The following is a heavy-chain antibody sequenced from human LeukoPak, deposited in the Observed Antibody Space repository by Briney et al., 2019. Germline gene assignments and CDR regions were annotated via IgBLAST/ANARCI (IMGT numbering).Heavy chain of an antibody. D-gene: IGHD6-19*01. CDR3: ARIGYSSGWLRD. CDR2: IYSGGNT. J-gene: IGHJ4*02. V-gene: IGHV3-53*01. CDR1: GFTFSSYS. Sequence: GGSLRLSCAASGFTFSSYSMSWVRQAPGKGLEWVSVIYSGGNTNYADSVKGRFTISRDNSKNTVYLQMNSLRAEDTAVYYCARIGYSSGWLRDWGQGTLVTVSS.